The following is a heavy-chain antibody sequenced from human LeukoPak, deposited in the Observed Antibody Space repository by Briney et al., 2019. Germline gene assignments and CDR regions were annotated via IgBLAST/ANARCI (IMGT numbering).Heavy chain of an antibody. Sequence: GGSLILSCAASGFTFEDYTMHWVRQAPGKTLEWVSLISWDGTTYYTDSVKGRFTISRDNSKNSLNLQMDTLRREDTAFYYCVKDLNYGSSGSVFDYWGQGTLVTVSS. D-gene: IGHD3-22*01. V-gene: IGHV3-43*01. J-gene: IGHJ4*02. CDR3: VKDLNYGSSGSVFDY. CDR1: GFTFEDYT. CDR2: ISWDGTT.